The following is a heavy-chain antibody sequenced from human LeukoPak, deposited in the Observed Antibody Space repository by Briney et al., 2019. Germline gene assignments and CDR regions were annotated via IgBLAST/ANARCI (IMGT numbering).Heavy chain of an antibody. CDR1: GDSVSSDSAG. J-gene: IGHJ6*02. CDR2: TYYRSKWYT. V-gene: IGHV6-1*01. Sequence: SQTLSLTCAISGDSVSSDSAGWNWIRQSPSRGLEWLGKTYYRSKWYTEYALSVKSRVSINPDTSKIQFSLQLNSVTPEDTAVYYCTRTRDYAMDVWGQGTTVTVSS. CDR3: TRTRDYAMDV.